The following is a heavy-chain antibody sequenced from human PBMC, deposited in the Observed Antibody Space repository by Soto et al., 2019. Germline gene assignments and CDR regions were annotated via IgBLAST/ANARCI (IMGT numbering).Heavy chain of an antibody. CDR1: GFTFSSHW. Sequence: HPGGSLRLSCAASGFTFSSHWMSWVRQAPGKGLEWVANIKQDGSEKNYVDSVKGRFTISRDNAKNSLYLQMDSLRVEDTAVYYCARDWRDGYNYCFDYWGQGTLVTVSS. V-gene: IGHV3-7*05. CDR2: IKQDGSEK. CDR3: ARDWRDGYNYCFDY. J-gene: IGHJ4*02. D-gene: IGHD5-12*01.